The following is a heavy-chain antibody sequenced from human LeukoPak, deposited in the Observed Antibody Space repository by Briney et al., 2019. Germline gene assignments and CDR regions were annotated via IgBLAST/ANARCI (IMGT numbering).Heavy chain of an antibody. CDR2: IYYSGST. CDR3: ARVDRDGDSPCFDY. J-gene: IGHJ4*02. D-gene: IGHD4-17*01. CDR1: GGSISSSSYY. V-gene: IGHV4-39*07. Sequence: PSETLSLTCTVYGGSISSSSYYWGWIRQPPGKGREWIGSIYYSGSTYYNPSLKSRVTISVDTSKNQFSLKLSSVTAADTAVYYCARVDRDGDSPCFDYWGQGTLVTVSS.